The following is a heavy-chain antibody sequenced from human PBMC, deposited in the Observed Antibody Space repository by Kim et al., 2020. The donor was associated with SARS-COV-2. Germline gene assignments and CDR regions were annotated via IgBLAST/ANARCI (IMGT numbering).Heavy chain of an antibody. V-gene: IGHV4-34*01. J-gene: IGHJ6*02. Sequence: SETLSLTCAVYGGSFSGYYWSWIRQPPGKGLEWIGEINHSGSTNYNPSLKSRVTISVDTSKNQFSLKLSSVTAADTAVYYCARTHLVIPIYYYYGMDVWGQGTTVTVSS. CDR1: GGSFSGYY. CDR3: ARTHLVIPIYYYYGMDV. D-gene: IGHD3-16*02. CDR2: INHSGST.